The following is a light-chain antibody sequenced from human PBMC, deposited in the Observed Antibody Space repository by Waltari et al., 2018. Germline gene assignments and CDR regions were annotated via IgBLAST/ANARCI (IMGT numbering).Light chain of an antibody. CDR1: QSISSY. Sequence: DIQMTQSPSSLSASVGDRVTITCRASQSISSYLNWYQQKPGKAPKLLIYAASSLESGVPSRFSGSGSGTDVTLTSSSLQPEDFATYYCQQSYSTPYTFGQGTKLEI. CDR2: AAS. V-gene: IGKV1-39*01. J-gene: IGKJ2*01. CDR3: QQSYSTPYT.